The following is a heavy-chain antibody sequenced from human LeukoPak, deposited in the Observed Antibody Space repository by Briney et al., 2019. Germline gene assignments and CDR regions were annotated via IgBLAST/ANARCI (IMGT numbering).Heavy chain of an antibody. CDR2: ITSSSSHI. V-gene: IGHV3-21*04. Sequence: GGSLRLSCAASGFTFSHYSIDWVRQAPGKGLERVASITSSSSHIYYADSVKGRFTISRDNAKNALYLQMNSLRAEDTAVYYCAKDGYSSSWYTAFDYWGQGTLVTVSS. CDR3: AKDGYSSSWYTAFDY. J-gene: IGHJ4*02. CDR1: GFTFSHYS. D-gene: IGHD6-13*01.